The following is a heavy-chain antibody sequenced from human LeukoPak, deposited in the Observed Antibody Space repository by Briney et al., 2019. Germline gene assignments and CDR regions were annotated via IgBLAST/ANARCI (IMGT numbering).Heavy chain of an antibody. J-gene: IGHJ4*02. CDR1: GYSISSGYY. CDR2: IYPSGST. D-gene: IGHD2-2*01. Sequence: SETLSLTCAVSGYSISSGYYWGWIRQPPGKGLEWIGSIYPSGSTYYNPSLKSRVTISVDTSKNQFSLKLSSVTAADTAVYYCARHLYCSSTSCSFDYWGQGTLVTVSS. V-gene: IGHV4-38-2*01. CDR3: ARHLYCSSTSCSFDY.